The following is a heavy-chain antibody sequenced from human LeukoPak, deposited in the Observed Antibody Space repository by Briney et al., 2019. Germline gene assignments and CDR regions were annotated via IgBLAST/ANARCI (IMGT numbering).Heavy chain of an antibody. CDR3: ARDRRDGYCLGH. Sequence: GGSLRLSCAASGFTFSSYGMHWVRQAPGKGLEWVAVIWYDGSNNYYADSVKGRFTISRDNSKNTLYLQMNSLRAEDTAVYYCARDRRDGYCLGHWGQGTPVTVSS. J-gene: IGHJ5*02. CDR2: IWYDGSNN. V-gene: IGHV3-33*01. D-gene: IGHD5-24*01. CDR1: GFTFSSYG.